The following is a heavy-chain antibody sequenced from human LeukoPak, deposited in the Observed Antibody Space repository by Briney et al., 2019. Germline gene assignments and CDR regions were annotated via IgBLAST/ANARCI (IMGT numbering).Heavy chain of an antibody. V-gene: IGHV4-59*12. J-gene: IGHJ4*02. Sequence: PSETLSLTCAVSGDSISSDYWSWVRQPPGKGLEWIGYIYYTGSTNYNPSLKSRVTISVDTSKNQFSLKLSSVTAADTAVYYCARGRNYYDSSGYYVGPRLDYWGQGTLVTVSS. CDR3: ARGRNYYDSSGYYVGPRLDY. CDR1: GDSISSDY. D-gene: IGHD3-22*01. CDR2: IYYTGST.